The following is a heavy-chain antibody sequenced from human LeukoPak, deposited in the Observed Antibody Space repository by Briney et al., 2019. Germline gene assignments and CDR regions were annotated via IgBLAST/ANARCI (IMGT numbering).Heavy chain of an antibody. CDR1: GFTSSSYS. D-gene: IGHD6-19*01. Sequence: PGGSLRLSCAASGFTSSSYSMNWVRQAPGKGLEWVSSISSSSSYIYYADSVRGRFTISRDNAKNSLYLQMNSLRAEDTAVYYCARGSGWDDYWGQGTLVTVSS. J-gene: IGHJ4*02. CDR3: ARGSGWDDY. CDR2: ISSSSSYI. V-gene: IGHV3-21*01.